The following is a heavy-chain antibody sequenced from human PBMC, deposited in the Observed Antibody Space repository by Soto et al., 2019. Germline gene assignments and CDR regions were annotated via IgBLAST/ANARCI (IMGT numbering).Heavy chain of an antibody. Sequence: SETLSLTCTVSGGSVSSGSYYWSWIRQPPGKGLEWIGYIYYSGSTNYNPSLKSRVTISVDTSKNQFSLKLSSVTAADTAVYYCARVGGYSSSWYRWFDPWGQGTLVTVSS. J-gene: IGHJ5*02. CDR3: ARVGGYSSSWYRWFDP. V-gene: IGHV4-61*01. CDR1: GGSVSSGSYY. CDR2: IYYSGST. D-gene: IGHD6-13*01.